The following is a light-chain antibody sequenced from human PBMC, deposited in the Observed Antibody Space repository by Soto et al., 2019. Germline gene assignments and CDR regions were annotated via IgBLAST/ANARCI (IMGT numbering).Light chain of an antibody. CDR1: QGIRND. CDR2: AAS. Sequence: AIQMTQTPSSLSASVGDRVTITCRASQGIRNDLGWYQQKPGKAPKLLIYAASSLQSGVPSRFSGSGSGTDFTLTISSRQPEDFATYYCLQDYNYPWTFGQGTKVDIK. V-gene: IGKV1-6*01. J-gene: IGKJ1*01. CDR3: LQDYNYPWT.